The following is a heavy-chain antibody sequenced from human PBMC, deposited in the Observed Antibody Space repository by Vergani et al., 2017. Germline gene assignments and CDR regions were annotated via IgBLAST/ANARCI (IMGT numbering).Heavy chain of an antibody. D-gene: IGHD3-9*01. CDR1: GYSISSGYY. Sequence: QVQLQESGPGLVKPSETLSLTCAVSGYSISSGYYWGWIRQPPGKGLEWIGSIYHSGSTYYNPSPKSRVTISVDTSKNQFSLKLSSVTAADTAVYYCAGDGVRSSYCDILTGLGPSYYDYGMDVWGQGTTVTVAS. J-gene: IGHJ6*02. CDR2: IYHSGST. CDR3: AGDGVRSSYCDILTGLGPSYYDYGMDV. V-gene: IGHV4-38-2*02.